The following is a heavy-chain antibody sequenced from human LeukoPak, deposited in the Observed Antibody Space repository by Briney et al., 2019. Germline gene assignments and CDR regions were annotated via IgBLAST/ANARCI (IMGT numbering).Heavy chain of an antibody. Sequence: SETLSLTCAVYGGSFSGYYWSWIRQPPGKGLEWIGEINHSGSTNYNPSLKSRITISVDTSKNQFSLKLRSVTAADTAVYYCARLYGNYQNYFDYWGQGTLVTVSS. CDR2: INHSGST. J-gene: IGHJ4*02. V-gene: IGHV4-34*01. CDR1: GGSFSGYY. CDR3: ARLYGNYQNYFDY. D-gene: IGHD1-7*01.